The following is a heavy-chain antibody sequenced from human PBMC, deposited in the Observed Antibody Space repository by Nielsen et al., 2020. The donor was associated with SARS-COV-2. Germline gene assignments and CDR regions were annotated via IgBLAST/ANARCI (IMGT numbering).Heavy chain of an antibody. Sequence: GGSLRLSCAASGFTFDDYAMHWVRQAPGKGLEWVSNINGGGGNTYYADSVKGRFTISRDNSKNTLYLQMSSLRVEDTAIYYCAKHGDYNFWGRRNWYFDRWGRGTLVTVSS. V-gene: IGHV3-23*01. J-gene: IGHJ2*01. CDR3: AKHGDYNFWGRRNWYFDR. CDR1: GFTFDDYA. D-gene: IGHD3-3*01. CDR2: INGGGGNT.